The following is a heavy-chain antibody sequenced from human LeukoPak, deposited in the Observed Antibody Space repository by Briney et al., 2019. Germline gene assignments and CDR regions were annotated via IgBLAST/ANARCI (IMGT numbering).Heavy chain of an antibody. D-gene: IGHD3-10*01. V-gene: IGHV3-23*01. CDR3: AKDYTPRQYYGSGSYNY. Sequence: PGGSLRLSCAASGFTFSSYAMSWVRQAPGKGLEWVSAISGSGGSTYYADSVKGRFTISRDNSKNTLYLQMNSLRAEDTAVYYCAKDYTPRQYYGSGSYNYWGQGTLVTVSS. J-gene: IGHJ4*02. CDR2: ISGSGGST. CDR1: GFTFSSYA.